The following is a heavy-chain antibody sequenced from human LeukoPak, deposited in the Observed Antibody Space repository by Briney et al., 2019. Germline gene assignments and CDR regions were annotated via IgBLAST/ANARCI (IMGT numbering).Heavy chain of an antibody. V-gene: IGHV3-43*02. CDR1: GFTFHDYA. D-gene: IGHD4-11*01. J-gene: IGHJ4*02. Sequence: GGSLRLSCAASGFTFHDYAMHWVRQVPGKGLEWVSLISGHDDSTYYADSVKGRFTISRDNSKDSLYLQMNSLKTEDTAFYYCAKDGYGNYDYWGQGTLVTVSS. CDR3: AKDGYGNYDY. CDR2: ISGHDDST.